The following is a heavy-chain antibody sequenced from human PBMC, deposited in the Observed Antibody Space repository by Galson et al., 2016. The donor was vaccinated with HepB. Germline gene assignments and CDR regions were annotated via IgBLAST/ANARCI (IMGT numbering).Heavy chain of an antibody. CDR2: ISYRGFT. V-gene: IGHV4-39*01. J-gene: IGHJ3*02. Sequence: SETLSLTCTVSGDSIDSGNYYWGWIRQPPGKGLEWIGSISYRGFTYYNASLKSPVTISVDTSVNQFSLEVNSVTAADTAVYFCVRHWDVWDAFDIWGQGTVVTVSS. CDR3: VRHWDVWDAFDI. CDR1: GDSIDSGNYY. D-gene: IGHD3-3*01.